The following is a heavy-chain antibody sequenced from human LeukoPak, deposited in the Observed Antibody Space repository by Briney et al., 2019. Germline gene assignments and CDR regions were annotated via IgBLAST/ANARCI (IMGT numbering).Heavy chain of an antibody. CDR2: ISSSSSYI. V-gene: IGHV3-21*01. J-gene: IGHJ4*02. CDR1: GFTFSSYT. D-gene: IGHD3-10*01. Sequence: GGSLRLSCAASGFTFSSYTMNWVRQAPGKGLEWVSSISSSSSYIYHADSVKGRFTFSRDNAKNSLYLQMNSLRAEGTAVYYCARSGWFGELGFDYWGQGTLVTVSS. CDR3: ARSGWFGELGFDY.